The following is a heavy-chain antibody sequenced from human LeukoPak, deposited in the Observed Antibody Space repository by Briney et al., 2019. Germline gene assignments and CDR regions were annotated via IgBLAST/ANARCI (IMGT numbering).Heavy chain of an antibody. D-gene: IGHD3-9*01. CDR3: AREGYDILTGDYYMDV. Sequence: SETLSLTCTVSGCSISSYYWSWIRQPAGKGLEWIGRYHTSGSTNYNPSLKSRVTMSADTSKNQFSLKLSSVTAADTAVYYCAREGYDILTGDYYMDVWGKGTKVTVSS. J-gene: IGHJ6*03. CDR2: YHTSGST. CDR1: GCSISSYY. V-gene: IGHV4-4*07.